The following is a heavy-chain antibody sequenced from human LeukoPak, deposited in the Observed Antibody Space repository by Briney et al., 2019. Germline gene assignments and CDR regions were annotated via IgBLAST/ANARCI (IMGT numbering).Heavy chain of an antibody. CDR2: ISVYNGNT. V-gene: IGHV1-18*01. CDR3: ARDRDGWYTFDY. Sequence: ASVKVSCKASGYTFTSYGISWVRQAPGQGLEWMGWISVYNGNTKYGQKLQGRVTVTTDTSTSTAYMELRSLRSDDTAVYYCARDRDGWYTFDYWGQGTLVTVSS. J-gene: IGHJ4*02. CDR1: GYTFTSYG. D-gene: IGHD6-19*01.